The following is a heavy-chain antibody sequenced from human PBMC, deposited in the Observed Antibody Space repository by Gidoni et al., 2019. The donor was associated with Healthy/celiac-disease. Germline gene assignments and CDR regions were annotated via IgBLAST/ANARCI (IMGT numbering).Heavy chain of an antibody. Sequence: QVQLVESGGGVVQPGRSLRLSCAAHGLTVGSYAMTWVRQAPGKGLEWVAVISYDGSNKYYADSVKGRFTISRDNSKNTLYLQMNSLRAEDTAVYYCARGYSSGWYQLRASPRGFDYWGQGTLVTVSS. V-gene: IGHV3-30-3*01. J-gene: IGHJ4*02. CDR1: GLTVGSYA. CDR3: ARGYSSGWYQLRASPRGFDY. CDR2: ISYDGSNK. D-gene: IGHD6-19*01.